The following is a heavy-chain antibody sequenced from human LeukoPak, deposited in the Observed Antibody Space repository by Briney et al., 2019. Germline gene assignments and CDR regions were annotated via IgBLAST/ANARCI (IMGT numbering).Heavy chain of an antibody. V-gene: IGHV4-38-2*01. CDR1: GYSISSGYY. J-gene: IGHJ5*02. CDR3: ARRHLSYCSSTSCFLNWFDP. CDR2: IYYSGST. Sequence: SETLSLTCAVSGYSISSGYYWGWIRQPPGKGLEWIGSIYYSGSTYYNPPLKSRVTISVDTSKNQFSLKLSSVTAADTAVYYCARRHLSYCSSTSCFLNWFDPWGQGTLVTVSS. D-gene: IGHD2-2*01.